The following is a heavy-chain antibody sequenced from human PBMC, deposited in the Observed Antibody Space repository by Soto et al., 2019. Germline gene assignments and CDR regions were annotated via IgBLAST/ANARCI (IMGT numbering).Heavy chain of an antibody. J-gene: IGHJ6*02. V-gene: IGHV4-31*03. CDR3: ARAQFGVYYYYGMDV. CDR1: GGSIISGGYY. D-gene: IGHD3-16*01. Sequence: TLEILSLTCTVSGGSIISGGYYWSWIRQHPGKGLEWIGYIYYSGSTYYNPSLKSRVTISVDTSKNQFSLKLSSVTAADTAVYYCARAQFGVYYYYGMDVWGQGTTVTVSS. CDR2: IYYSGST.